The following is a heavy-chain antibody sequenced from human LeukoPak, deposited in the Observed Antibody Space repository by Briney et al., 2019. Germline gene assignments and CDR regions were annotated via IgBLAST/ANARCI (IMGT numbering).Heavy chain of an antibody. J-gene: IGHJ4*02. V-gene: IGHV1-46*01. CDR3: ARAGGLLWFGSHFSFDY. D-gene: IGHD3-10*01. CDR2: INPSGGRT. CDR1: GYTFTSYY. Sequence: GASVKVSCKASGYTFTSYYMHWVRQAPGQGLEWMGIINPSGGRTSYAQKFQGRVTMTRDTSTSTVYMELSSLRSEDTAVYYCARAGGLLWFGSHFSFDYWGQGTLVTVSS.